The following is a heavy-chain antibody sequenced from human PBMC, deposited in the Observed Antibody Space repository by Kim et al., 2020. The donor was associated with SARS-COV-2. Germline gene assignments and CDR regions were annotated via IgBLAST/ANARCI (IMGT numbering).Heavy chain of an antibody. CDR3: ARDVRRHDY. CDR2: SGT. V-gene: IGHV3-7*01. J-gene: IGHJ4*02. Sequence: SGTYYMDSVKGRFTISRDNAKNSLYLQMNSLGAEDMAVYYCARDVRRHDYWGQGTLVTVSS.